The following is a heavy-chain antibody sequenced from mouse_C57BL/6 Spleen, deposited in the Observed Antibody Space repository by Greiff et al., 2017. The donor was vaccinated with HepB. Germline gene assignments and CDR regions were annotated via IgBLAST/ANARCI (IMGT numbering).Heavy chain of an antibody. Sequence: EVHLVESEGGLVQPGSSMKLSCTASGFTFSDYYMAWVRQVPEKGLEWVANINYDGSSTYYLDSLKSRFIISRDNAKNILYLQMSSLKSEDTATYYCARDGYGSSYGYYAMDYWGQGTSVTVSS. CDR1: GFTFSDYY. CDR2: INYDGSST. D-gene: IGHD1-1*01. CDR3: ARDGYGSSYGYYAMDY. V-gene: IGHV5-16*01. J-gene: IGHJ4*01.